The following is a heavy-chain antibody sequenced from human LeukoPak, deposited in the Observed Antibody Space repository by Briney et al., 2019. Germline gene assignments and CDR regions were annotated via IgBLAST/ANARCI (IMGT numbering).Heavy chain of an antibody. CDR3: AKGMGSSWYYYYYYMDV. J-gene: IGHJ6*03. D-gene: IGHD6-13*01. CDR1: GFTFSSYG. Sequence: GGSLRLSCAASGFTFSSYGMHWVRQAPGKGLEWVAVISYDGSNKYYADSVKGRFTISRDNSKNTLYLQMNSLRAEDTAVYYCAKGMGSSWYYYYYYMDVWGKGTTVTVSS. V-gene: IGHV3-30*18. CDR2: ISYDGSNK.